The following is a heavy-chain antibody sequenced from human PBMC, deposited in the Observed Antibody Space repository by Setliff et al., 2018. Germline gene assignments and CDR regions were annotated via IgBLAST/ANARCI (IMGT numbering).Heavy chain of an antibody. D-gene: IGHD2-2*03. CDR2: IKQDGSEK. V-gene: IGHV3-7*01. Sequence: PGGSLRLSCTASGFTFSNAWMSWVRQAPGKGLEWVANIKQDGSEKYYVDSVKGRFTISRDNAKNSLYLQMNSLRAEDTAVYYCAREALDIVVVPAALDYWGQGTLVTVSS. CDR1: GFTFSNAW. CDR3: AREALDIVVVPAALDY. J-gene: IGHJ4*02.